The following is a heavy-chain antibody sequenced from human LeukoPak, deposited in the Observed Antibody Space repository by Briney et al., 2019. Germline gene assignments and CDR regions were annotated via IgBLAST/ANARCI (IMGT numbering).Heavy chain of an antibody. CDR1: GYSISSGYY. CDR2: IYHSGST. Sequence: PSETLSLTCTVSGYSISSGYYWGWIRQPPGKGLEWIGSIYHSGSTYYNPSLKSRVTISVDTSKNQFSLKLSSVTAADAAVYYCARAQSSGSYYGVVYWGQGTLVTVSS. D-gene: IGHD3-10*01. V-gene: IGHV4-38-2*02. J-gene: IGHJ4*02. CDR3: ARAQSSGSYYGVVY.